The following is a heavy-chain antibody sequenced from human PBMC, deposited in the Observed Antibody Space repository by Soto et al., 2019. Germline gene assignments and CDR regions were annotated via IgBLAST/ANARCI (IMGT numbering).Heavy chain of an antibody. D-gene: IGHD2-2*01. CDR2: INHSGST. V-gene: IGHV4-34*01. CDR1: GGSFSGYY. J-gene: IGHJ6*02. CDR3: ASLFRPVGYCSSTSCYNYYYYGMDV. Sequence: SETLSLTCAVYGGSFSGYYWSWIRQPPGKGLEWIGEINHSGSTNYNPSLKSRVTISVDTSKNQFSLKLSSVTAADTAVYYCASLFRPVGYCSSTSCYNYYYYGMDVWGQGTTVTVS.